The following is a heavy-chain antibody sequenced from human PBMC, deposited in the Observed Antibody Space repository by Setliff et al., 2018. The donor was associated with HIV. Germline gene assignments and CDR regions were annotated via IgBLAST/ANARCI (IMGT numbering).Heavy chain of an antibody. Sequence: LRLSCIASGFTFTNYDMSWVRQAPGKGLEWVSAISGSGGRTHYADSVKGRFTISRDNSKNTLYLQMNSLRAEDTAVYYCAKGGFLEWSEYYYYYYYMDVWGKGTTVTVSS. V-gene: IGHV3-23*01. CDR2: ISGSGGRT. J-gene: IGHJ6*03. CDR1: GFTFTNYD. CDR3: AKGGFLEWSEYYYYYYYMDV. D-gene: IGHD3-3*01.